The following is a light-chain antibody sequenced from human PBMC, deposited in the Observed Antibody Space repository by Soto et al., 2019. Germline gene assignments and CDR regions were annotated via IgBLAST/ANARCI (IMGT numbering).Light chain of an antibody. J-gene: IGKJ2*01. Sequence: EIVLTQSPGTLSLSPGERATLSCRASQSVSSSYLAWYQQKPGQAPRLLIYGASSRATGIPDRFSGSGSGTDFTLTISRLEPEDFEVYYCQQYGSSPGYTFGQGTKLEIK. V-gene: IGKV3-20*01. CDR3: QQYGSSPGYT. CDR1: QSVSSSY. CDR2: GAS.